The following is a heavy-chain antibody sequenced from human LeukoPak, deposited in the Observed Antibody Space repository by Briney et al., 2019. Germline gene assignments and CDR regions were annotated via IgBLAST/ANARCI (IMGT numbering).Heavy chain of an antibody. Sequence: ASVKVSCKTSGYTFTTYFIHWVRQAPGQGLEWMGIIHPTGGSTTYAQKFQGRLTMTRDTSTSTVDMELSSLRSEDTAVYFCATGRDGYNSEYFQHWGQGTLVTVSS. D-gene: IGHD5-24*01. CDR3: ATGRDGYNSEYFQH. J-gene: IGHJ1*01. CDR1: GYTFTTYF. V-gene: IGHV1-46*01. CDR2: IHPTGGST.